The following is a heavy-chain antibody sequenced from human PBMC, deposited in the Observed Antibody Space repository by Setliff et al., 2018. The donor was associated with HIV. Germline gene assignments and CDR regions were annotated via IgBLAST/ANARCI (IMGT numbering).Heavy chain of an antibody. Sequence: SETLSLTCHVSGGSISNGGYYWSWIRQHPGTGLEWIAYIYFSGSTYYNPSLKSRVTVSLDRSKNQFSLRLSSVTAADTAVYYCAALTTGYYLDYWGQGTLVTVSS. CDR2: IYFSGST. D-gene: IGHD4-17*01. CDR1: GGSISNGGYY. J-gene: IGHJ4*01. CDR3: AALTTGYYLDY. V-gene: IGHV4-31*03.